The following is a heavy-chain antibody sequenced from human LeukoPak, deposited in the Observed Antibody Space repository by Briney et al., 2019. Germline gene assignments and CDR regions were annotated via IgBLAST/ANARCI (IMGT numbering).Heavy chain of an antibody. V-gene: IGHV1-2*02. J-gene: IGHJ4*02. Sequence: ASVKVSCKASGYTFTGYYMHWVRQAPGQGLEWMGWINPNSGATSYAQKFQGRVTMTRDTSISTAYMELSRLRSDDTAVYYCARGPSRDGYNPKGGDYWGQGTLVTVSS. D-gene: IGHD5-24*01. CDR2: INPNSGAT. CDR1: GYTFTGYY. CDR3: ARGPSRDGYNPKGGDY.